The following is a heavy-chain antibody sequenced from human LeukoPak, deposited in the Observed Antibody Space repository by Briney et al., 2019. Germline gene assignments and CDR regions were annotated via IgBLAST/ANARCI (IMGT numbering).Heavy chain of an antibody. D-gene: IGHD1-14*01. CDR1: GFTFSSYW. Sequence: GGSLRLSCAASGFTFSSYWMHWVRQAPGKGRVWVSRINRDGSSTSYADSVKGRFTISRDNAKNTLYLQMNSLRAEDTAVYYCARDLDLRAGNPNQIWGQGTMVTVSS. CDR2: INRDGSST. V-gene: IGHV3-74*01. J-gene: IGHJ3*02. CDR3: ARDLDLRAGNPNQI.